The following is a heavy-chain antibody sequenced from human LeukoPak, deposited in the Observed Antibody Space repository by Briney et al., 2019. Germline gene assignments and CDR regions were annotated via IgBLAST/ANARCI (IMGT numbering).Heavy chain of an antibody. CDR2: TISNGGST. V-gene: IGHV3-64*01. CDR3: ARGSRRWNSDAFDL. Sequence: GGSVTLTCSASGFTFSNYALLWVRQAPGKGLECVSGTISNGGSTYYANSVKGRFTIFRDNSKNTLYLKMGSLRAEDVYVYYCARGSRRWNSDAFDLWG. J-gene: IGHJ3*01. CDR1: GFTFSNYA. D-gene: IGHD1-7*01.